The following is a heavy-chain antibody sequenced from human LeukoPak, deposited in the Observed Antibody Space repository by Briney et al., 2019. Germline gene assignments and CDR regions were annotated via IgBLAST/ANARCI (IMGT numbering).Heavy chain of an antibody. Sequence: GGSLRLSCAASGFTFSDSYMTWIRQAPGKGLEWVSYISNSGSTIYYADSVKGRLTTSRDNAMSSLYLQMNSLRAEDTAVYYCGRGHWGLDYWGQGTLVTVSS. CDR2: ISNSGSTI. V-gene: IGHV3-11*04. J-gene: IGHJ4*02. D-gene: IGHD7-27*01. CDR1: GFTFSDSY. CDR3: GRGHWGLDY.